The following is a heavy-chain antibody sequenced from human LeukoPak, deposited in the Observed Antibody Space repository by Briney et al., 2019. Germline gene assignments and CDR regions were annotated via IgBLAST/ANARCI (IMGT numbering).Heavy chain of an antibody. CDR2: IYPGDSDT. D-gene: IGHD1-26*01. J-gene: IGHJ5*02. Sequence: GESLKISCKGSGYSFNNYWIGWVRQMPGKGLEWMGIIYPGDSDTRYSPSFQGQITISADKSISTAYLQWSSLKASDTAMYYCARVGGSLNTPADPWGQGTLVTVSS. CDR1: GYSFNNYW. CDR3: ARVGGSLNTPADP. V-gene: IGHV5-51*01.